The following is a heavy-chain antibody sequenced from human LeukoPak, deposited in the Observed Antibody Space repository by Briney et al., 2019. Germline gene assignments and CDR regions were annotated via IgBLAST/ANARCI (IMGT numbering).Heavy chain of an antibody. J-gene: IGHJ4*02. V-gene: IGHV4-30-4*08. CDR2: IYYSGST. D-gene: IGHD2-15*01. Sequence: SETLSLTCTVSGGSISSGDYYWSWSRQPPGKGLEWIGYIYYSGSTYYNPSLKSRVTISVDTSKNQLSLKLSSVTAADTAVYYCARGIDSSLDYWGQGTLVTVSS. CDR3: ARGIDSSLDY. CDR1: GGSISSGDYY.